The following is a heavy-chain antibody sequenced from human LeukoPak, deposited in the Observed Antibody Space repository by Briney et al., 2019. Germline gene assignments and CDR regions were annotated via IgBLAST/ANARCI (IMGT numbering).Heavy chain of an antibody. Sequence: PSETLSLTCTVSGDSISSYYWGWIRQPPGKGLEWIGYIYYSGSTNCNPSLKSRVTISVDTSKNQFYLKLSSVTAADTAVYFCARSERIILIFGGAFDDWGQGTMVTVSS. V-gene: IGHV4-59*08. J-gene: IGHJ3*01. CDR1: GDSISSYY. CDR3: ARSERIILIFGGAFDD. CDR2: IYYSGST. D-gene: IGHD3/OR15-3a*01.